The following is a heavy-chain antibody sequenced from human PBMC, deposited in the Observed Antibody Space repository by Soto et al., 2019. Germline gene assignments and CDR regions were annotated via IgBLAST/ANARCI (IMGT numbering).Heavy chain of an antibody. J-gene: IGHJ4*02. CDR3: ARVRGDGYNNYFDY. CDR1: GFSLSNARMG. CDR2: IFSNDEK. Sequence: QVTLKESGPVLVKPTETLTLTCTVSGFSLSNARMGVSWIRQPPGKALEWLAHIFSNDEKSYSTSLKSRLTISKDTSKSQVVLTMTNMDPVYTATYYCARVRGDGYNNYFDYWGQGTLVTVSS. D-gene: IGHD5-12*01. V-gene: IGHV2-26*01.